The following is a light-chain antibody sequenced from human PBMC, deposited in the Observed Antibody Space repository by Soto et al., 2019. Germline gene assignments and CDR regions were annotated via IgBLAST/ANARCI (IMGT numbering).Light chain of an antibody. J-gene: IGKJ2*01. CDR1: QSVSSY. CDR3: QQRSNWPPYT. CDR2: DAS. Sequence: EIVLTQSPATLSLSPGERATLSCRASQSVSSYLAWYQQKPGQAPILLIYDASNRATGIPARFSGSGSGTDFTLTISSLEPEDLAVYYCQQRSNWPPYTFGQGTKLEIK. V-gene: IGKV3-11*01.